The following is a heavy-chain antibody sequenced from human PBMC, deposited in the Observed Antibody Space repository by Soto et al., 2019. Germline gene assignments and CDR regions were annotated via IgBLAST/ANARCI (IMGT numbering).Heavy chain of an antibody. J-gene: IGHJ4*02. D-gene: IGHD6-19*01. CDR2: IKQDGSEK. Sequence: EVQLMESGGGLVQPGGSLRLSCAGSGFTFSSYWMNWVRQAPGKGLEWVANIKQDGSEKYYVDSGKGRFSIFRDNAQNSSYLQMNSLRAEDTAVYYCAGGTGWLIDYWGQGTLVTVSS. CDR3: AGGTGWLIDY. CDR1: GFTFSSYW. V-gene: IGHV3-7*04.